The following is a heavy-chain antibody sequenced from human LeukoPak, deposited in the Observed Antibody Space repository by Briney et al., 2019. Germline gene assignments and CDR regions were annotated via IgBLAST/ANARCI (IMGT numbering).Heavy chain of an antibody. Sequence: GGSLRLSCAASGFIFSTYGIHRVRQAPGKGLEWVAVISNDGSNKYYADSVKDRFTISRDNSKNTLYLQMNSLRAEDTAVYYCARGRRKWFGDPLTVFDIWGQGTMVTVSS. J-gene: IGHJ3*02. CDR3: ARGRRKWFGDPLTVFDI. CDR1: GFIFSTYG. D-gene: IGHD3-10*01. CDR2: ISNDGSNK. V-gene: IGHV3-30*03.